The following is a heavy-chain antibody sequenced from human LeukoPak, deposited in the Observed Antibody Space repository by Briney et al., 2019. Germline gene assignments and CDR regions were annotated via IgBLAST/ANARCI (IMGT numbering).Heavy chain of an antibody. D-gene: IGHD5-24*01. CDR3: ARGYRRDGYTLYYFDY. Sequence: PGGSLRLSCAASGFTFSSYWMHWVRQAPGKGLVWVSRINSDGSSTSYADSVKGRLTISRDNAKNTLYLQMNSLRAEDTAVYYCARGYRRDGYTLYYFDYWGQGTLVTVSS. CDR1: GFTFSSYW. V-gene: IGHV3-74*01. CDR2: INSDGSST. J-gene: IGHJ4*02.